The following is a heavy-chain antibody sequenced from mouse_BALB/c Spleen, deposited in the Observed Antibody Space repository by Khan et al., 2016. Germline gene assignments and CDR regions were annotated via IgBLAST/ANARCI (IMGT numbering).Heavy chain of an antibody. CDR2: ISYSGYS. CDR3: AKGRRKAWFAY. J-gene: IGHJ3*01. V-gene: IGHV3-2*02. CDR1: GYSITSDYA. Sequence: EVQLQESGPGLVKPSQSLSLTCTVTGYSITSDYAWNWIRQFPGNKLEWMGYISYSGYSSYNPSLKSRISITRDTSKNQFFLQLNSVTPDDTATYYCAKGRRKAWFAYCGQGTLVTVAA.